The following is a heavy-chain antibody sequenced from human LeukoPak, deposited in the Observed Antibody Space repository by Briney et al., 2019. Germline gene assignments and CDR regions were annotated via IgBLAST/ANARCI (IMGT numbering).Heavy chain of an antibody. V-gene: IGHV4-34*01. D-gene: IGHD1-1*01. CDR3: ARGLGGRKTN. CDR1: GGSFSGYY. CDR2: INHSGST. Sequence: SETLSLTCAVYGGSFSGYYWSWIRQPPGKGLEWIGEINHSGSTNYNPSLKSRVTISVDTSKNQFSLKLSSVTAADTAVYYCARGLGGRKTNWGQGTLVTVS. J-gene: IGHJ4*02.